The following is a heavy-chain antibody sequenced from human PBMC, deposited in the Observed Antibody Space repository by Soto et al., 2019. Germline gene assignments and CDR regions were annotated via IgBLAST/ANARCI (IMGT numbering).Heavy chain of an antibody. Sequence: PGESLKISCKGSGYSFTSYWISWVRQMPGKGLEWMGRIDPSDSYTNYSPSFQGHVTISADKSISTAYLQWSSLKASDTAMYYCATSNSSSNYYYGMDVWGQGTTVTVSS. D-gene: IGHD6-6*01. J-gene: IGHJ6*02. CDR2: IDPSDSYT. CDR3: ATSNSSSNYYYGMDV. CDR1: GYSFTSYW. V-gene: IGHV5-10-1*01.